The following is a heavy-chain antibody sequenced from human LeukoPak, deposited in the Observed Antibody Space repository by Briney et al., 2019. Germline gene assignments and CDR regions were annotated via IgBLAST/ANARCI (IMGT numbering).Heavy chain of an antibody. CDR3: ARTAYCGGGACSTYYFDF. J-gene: IGHJ4*02. CDR2: IYYSGNT. CDR1: GDSISPYS. Sequence: PSETLSLTCSVSGDSISPYSRSWIRQPPGKGLEWIGYIYYSGNTNYNPSLKSRVTISVDTSKKQFSLTLNSVTAADTAVYYCARTAYCGGGACSTYYFDFWGQGTLVAVAS. D-gene: IGHD2-21*01. V-gene: IGHV4-59*01.